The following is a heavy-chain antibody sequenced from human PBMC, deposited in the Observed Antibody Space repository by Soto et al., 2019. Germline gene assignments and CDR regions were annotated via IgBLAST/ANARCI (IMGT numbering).Heavy chain of an antibody. D-gene: IGHD2-15*01. Sequence: EVQLVASGGGLVQPGRSLRLSCAASGFTFDDYAMHWVRQAPGKGLEWVSGISWNSGSIGYADSVKGRFTISRDNAKNSLYLQMNSLRAEDTALYYCAKDTTVGWPNWGQGTLVTVSS. CDR1: GFTFDDYA. CDR3: AKDTTVGWPN. V-gene: IGHV3-9*01. CDR2: ISWNSGSI. J-gene: IGHJ4*02.